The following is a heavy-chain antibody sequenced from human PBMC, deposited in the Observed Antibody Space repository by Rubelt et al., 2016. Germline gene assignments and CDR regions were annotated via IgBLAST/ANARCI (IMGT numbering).Heavy chain of an antibody. CDR3: ARAGDRSRTVYYYYGMDV. CDR2: INHSGST. V-gene: IGHV4-34*01. CDR1: GGSFSGYY. Sequence: GAGLLKPSETLSLTCAVYGGSFSGYYWSWIRQPPGKGLEWIGEINHSGSTNYNPSLKSRVTISVDTSKNQFSLKLSSVTAADTAVYYCARAGDRSRTVYYYYGMDVWGQGTTVTVSS. J-gene: IGHJ6*02. D-gene: IGHD6-13*01.